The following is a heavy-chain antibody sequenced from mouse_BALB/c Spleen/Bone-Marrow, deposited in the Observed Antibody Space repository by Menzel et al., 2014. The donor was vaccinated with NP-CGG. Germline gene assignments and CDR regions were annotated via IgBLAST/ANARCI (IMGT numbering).Heavy chain of an antibody. CDR2: ISSGGSYT. CDR3: ASGDVYFAY. CDR1: GFTFSSYA. J-gene: IGHJ3*01. Sequence: EVMLVESGGGLVKPGGSLKLSCAASGFTFSSYAMSWVRQSPDKRLEWVAEISSGGSYTYYPDTVTGRFTISRDNAKNTLYLEMSSLRSEDTAMFYCASGDVYFAYWGQGTLVTVSA. V-gene: IGHV5-9-4*01.